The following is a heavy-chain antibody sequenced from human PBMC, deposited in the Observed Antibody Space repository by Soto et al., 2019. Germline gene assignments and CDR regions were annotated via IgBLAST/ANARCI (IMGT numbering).Heavy chain of an antibody. V-gene: IGHV3-23*01. Sequence: EVQLLESGGGLVQPGGSLRLSCAASGFTFSSYAMSWVRQAPGKGLEWVSAISGSGGSTYYADSVKGRFTISRDNSKNTLYLQMTSLRAEDTAVYYCAKDPTLDSGDYPGPYNWFDPWGQGTLVTVSS. D-gene: IGHD4-17*01. CDR2: ISGSGGST. J-gene: IGHJ5*02. CDR3: AKDPTLDSGDYPGPYNWFDP. CDR1: GFTFSSYA.